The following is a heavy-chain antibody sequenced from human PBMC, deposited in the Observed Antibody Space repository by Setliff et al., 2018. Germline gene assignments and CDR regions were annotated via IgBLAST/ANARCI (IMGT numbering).Heavy chain of an antibody. CDR1: GGSISSSNW. D-gene: IGHD3-16*01. J-gene: IGHJ4*02. Sequence: PSETLSLTCAVSGGSISSSNWWSWVRQPPGKGLEWIGSIYNSGSTYYNPSLKSRVSISVDTSKNQFSLKLSSVTAADTAVYYCARDGGEYWGQGTLVTVSS. CDR2: IYNSGST. V-gene: IGHV4-4*02. CDR3: ARDGGEY.